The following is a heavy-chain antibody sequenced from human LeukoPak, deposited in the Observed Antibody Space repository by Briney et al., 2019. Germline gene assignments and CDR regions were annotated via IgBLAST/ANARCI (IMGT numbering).Heavy chain of an antibody. CDR2: LSWNSGNI. V-gene: IGHV3-9*01. Sequence: GGSLRLSCAASGFTFDDYAMHWVRQAPGKGLEWVSGLSWNSGNIGYADSVKGRFTISRDNAKNSLYLQMNSLRAEDTALYYCAKDRTGSSRVIDYWGQGTLVTVSS. CDR3: AKDRTGSSRVIDY. CDR1: GFTFDDYA. J-gene: IGHJ4*02. D-gene: IGHD6-13*01.